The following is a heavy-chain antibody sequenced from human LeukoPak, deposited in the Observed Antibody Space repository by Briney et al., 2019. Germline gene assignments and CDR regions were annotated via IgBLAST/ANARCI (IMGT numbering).Heavy chain of an antibody. V-gene: IGHV4-34*01. Sequence: SETLSLTCAVYGRSFSGYYWSWIRQPPGEGREWIGEINHSGSTNYNPSLKSRVTISVDTSKNQFSLKLTSVTAADTAVSYCSGGAHYYYGSGSEYSTRGRYYYYGMDVWGKGTTVTVSS. CDR2: INHSGST. CDR1: GRSFSGYY. D-gene: IGHD3-10*01. J-gene: IGHJ6*04. CDR3: SGGAHYYYGSGSEYSTRGRYYYYGMDV.